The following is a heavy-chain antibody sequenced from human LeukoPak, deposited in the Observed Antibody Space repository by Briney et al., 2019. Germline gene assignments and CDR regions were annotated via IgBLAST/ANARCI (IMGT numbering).Heavy chain of an antibody. CDR1: GGSISSSSYY. CDR3: ARRRNSGYDFDY. J-gene: IGHJ4*02. V-gene: IGHV4-39*07. Sequence: SSETLSLTCTVSGGSISSSSYYWGWIRQPPGKGLEWIGSIYYSGSTYYNPSLKSRVTISVDTSKNQFSLKLSSVTAADTAVYYCARRRNSGYDFDYWGQGTLVTVSS. CDR2: IYYSGST. D-gene: IGHD5-12*01.